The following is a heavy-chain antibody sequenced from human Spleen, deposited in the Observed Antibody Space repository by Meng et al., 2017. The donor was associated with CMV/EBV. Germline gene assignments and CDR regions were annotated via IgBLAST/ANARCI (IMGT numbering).Heavy chain of an antibody. D-gene: IGHD3-3*01. V-gene: IGHV3-23*01. CDR3: ARAGDFWSGHVYGMDV. CDR1: GFTFSSYA. J-gene: IGHJ6*02. CDR2: ISGSGGST. Sequence: GESLKISCAASGFTFSSYAMSWVRQAPGKGLEWVSAISGSGGSTYYADSVKGRFTISRDNSKNTLYLQMNSLRAEDTAVYYCARAGDFWSGHVYGMDVWGQGTTVTVSS.